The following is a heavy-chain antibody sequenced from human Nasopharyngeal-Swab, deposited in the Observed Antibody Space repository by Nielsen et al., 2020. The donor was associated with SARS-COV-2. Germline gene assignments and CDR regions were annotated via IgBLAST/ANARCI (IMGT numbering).Heavy chain of an antibody. V-gene: IGHV1-18*01. CDR2: ISAYNGNT. J-gene: IGHJ5*02. CDR3: ARDTHLGYCSSTSCYGGWFDP. Sequence: ASVKVSCKASGGTFSSYAISWVRQAPGQGLEWMGWISAYNGNTNYAQKLQGRVTMTTDTSTSTAYMELRSLRSDDTAVYYCARDTHLGYCSSTSCYGGWFDPWGQGTLVTVSS. D-gene: IGHD2-2*01. CDR1: GGTFSSYA.